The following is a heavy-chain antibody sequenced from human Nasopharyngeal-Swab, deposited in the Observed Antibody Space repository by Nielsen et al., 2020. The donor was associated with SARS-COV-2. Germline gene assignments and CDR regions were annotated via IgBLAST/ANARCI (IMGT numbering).Heavy chain of an antibody. Sequence: WVRQAPGQGLEWMGWISAYNGNTNYAQKLQGRVTMTTDTSTSTGYMELRSLRSDDTTVYYCARDFRSSGWHYYYYYGMDVWGQGTTVTVSS. J-gene: IGHJ6*02. CDR2: ISAYNGNT. V-gene: IGHV1-18*01. CDR3: ARDFRSSGWHYYYYYGMDV. D-gene: IGHD6-19*01.